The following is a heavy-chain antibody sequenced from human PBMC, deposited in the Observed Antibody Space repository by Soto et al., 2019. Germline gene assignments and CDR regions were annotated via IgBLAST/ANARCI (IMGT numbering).Heavy chain of an antibody. D-gene: IGHD5-12*01. J-gene: IGHJ1*01. CDR2: ISARGGSS. CDR3: AKGSIEYSASVDN. CDR1: GFSFSSYA. V-gene: IGHV3-23*01. Sequence: VQLLESGGGLVQTGVSLRLSCAASGFSFSSYAMVWVRQAPGKGLEWVSVISARGGSSYFPDFVKGRFTISRDNSKNVVALEMNSLRAEDTDIYFGAKGSIEYSASVDNWGQGALVLVAS.